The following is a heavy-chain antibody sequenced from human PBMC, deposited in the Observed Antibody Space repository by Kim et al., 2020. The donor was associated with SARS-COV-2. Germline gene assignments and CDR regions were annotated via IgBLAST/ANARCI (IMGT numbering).Heavy chain of an antibody. CDR1: GFTFGDYA. D-gene: IGHD3-16*01. Sequence: GGSLRLSCAASGFTFGDYAIHWVRQAPGKGLEWVSGISWNSANIGYADSVKGRFTISRDNAKNSLYLQMNTLRAEDTALYYCAKVLRLGELHYYYGMDVWGQGTTVTVSS. CDR2: ISWNSANI. J-gene: IGHJ6*02. V-gene: IGHV3-9*01. CDR3: AKVLRLGELHYYYGMDV.